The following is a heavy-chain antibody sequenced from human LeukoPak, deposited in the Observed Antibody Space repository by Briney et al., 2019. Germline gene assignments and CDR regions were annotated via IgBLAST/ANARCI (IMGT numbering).Heavy chain of an antibody. Sequence: NGNTNYAQKLQGRVTMTTDTSTSTAYMELRSLRSDDTAVYYCARDELSVITMVRGVNWFDPWGQGTLVTVSS. V-gene: IGHV1-18*01. CDR3: ARDELSVITMVRGVNWFDP. D-gene: IGHD3-10*01. J-gene: IGHJ5*02. CDR2: NGNT.